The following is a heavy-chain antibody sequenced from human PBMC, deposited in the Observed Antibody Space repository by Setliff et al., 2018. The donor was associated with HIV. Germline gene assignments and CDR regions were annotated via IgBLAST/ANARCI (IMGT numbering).Heavy chain of an antibody. CDR2: INQDGSEK. Sequence: PGGSLRLSCAASGFTFTSYWMIWVRQAPGKGLEWVANINQDGSEKNYVDSVKGRFTISRDNAKNSLYLQMDSLRVEDTTVYYCTRKLAPRHGMDVWGQGTTVTVSS. V-gene: IGHV3-7*01. CDR3: TRKLAPRHGMDV. CDR1: GFTFTSYW. J-gene: IGHJ6*02. D-gene: IGHD3-3*02.